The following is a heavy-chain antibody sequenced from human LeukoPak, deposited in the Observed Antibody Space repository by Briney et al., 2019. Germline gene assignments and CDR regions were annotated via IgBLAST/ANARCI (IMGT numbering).Heavy chain of an antibody. CDR3: AKAPLSTPYYFDY. V-gene: IGHV3-30*04. Sequence: GGSLRLSCAASGFIFNNYAIHWVRQAPGKGLDWVAVISYDGSSKYYADSLKGRFTISRDNSKNTLYLQMNSLRAEDTAVYYCAKAPLSTPYYFDYWGQGTLVTVSS. CDR2: ISYDGSSK. CDR1: GFIFNNYA. D-gene: IGHD2-2*01. J-gene: IGHJ4*02.